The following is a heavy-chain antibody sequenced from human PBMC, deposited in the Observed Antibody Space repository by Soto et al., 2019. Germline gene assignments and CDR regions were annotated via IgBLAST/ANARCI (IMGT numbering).Heavy chain of an antibody. CDR2: INHSGST. J-gene: IGHJ4*02. D-gene: IGHD6-13*01. CDR3: ARYPASDTRLGLG. Sequence: PSETLSLICAVYGGSFSCYYWSWIRQPPGKGLEWIGEINHSGSTNYNPSLKSRVTISVDTSNNQFSLKLSSVTAVDTAVYYCARYPASDTRLGLGWGQGTLVTVSS. CDR1: GGSFSCYY. V-gene: IGHV4-34*01.